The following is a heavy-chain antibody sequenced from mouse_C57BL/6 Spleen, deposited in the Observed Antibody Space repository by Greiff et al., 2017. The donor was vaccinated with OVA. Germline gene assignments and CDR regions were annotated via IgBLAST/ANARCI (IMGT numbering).Heavy chain of an antibody. CDR1: GFTFSSYT. J-gene: IGHJ2*01. Sequence: EVKVVESGGGLVKPGGSLKLSCAASGFTFSSYTMSWVRQTPEKRLEWVATISGGGGNTYYPDSVKGRFTISRDNAKNTLYLQMSSLRSEDTALYYCARHNWDKGRYFDYWGQGTTLTVSS. CDR2: ISGGGGNT. D-gene: IGHD4-1*01. V-gene: IGHV5-9*01. CDR3: ARHNWDKGRYFDY.